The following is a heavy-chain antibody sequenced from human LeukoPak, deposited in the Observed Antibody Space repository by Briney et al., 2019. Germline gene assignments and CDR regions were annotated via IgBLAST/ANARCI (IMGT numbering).Heavy chain of an antibody. Sequence: KPSETLSLTCAVYGGSFSGYYWSWTRQPPGKGLEWIGEISHSGSTNYNPSLKSRVTISVDKSKNQFSVKLSSVTAADTAVYYCARGPNPPYYWGQGTLVTVSS. CDR3: ARGPNPPYY. D-gene: IGHD1-14*01. J-gene: IGHJ4*02. V-gene: IGHV4-34*01. CDR1: GGSFSGYY. CDR2: ISHSGST.